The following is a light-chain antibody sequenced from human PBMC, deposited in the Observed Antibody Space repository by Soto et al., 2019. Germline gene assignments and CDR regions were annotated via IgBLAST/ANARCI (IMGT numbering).Light chain of an antibody. V-gene: IGKV3-15*01. CDR1: QSVSSN. CDR3: QQYNNWPKT. CDR2: DAS. J-gene: IGKJ1*01. Sequence: EIVMTQSPATLSVSPGGRATLSCRASQSVSSNLAWYQQKPGQAPRLLIYDASTRATGIPARFIGSGSGTEFTLTISSLQSEDFAVYYCQQYNNWPKTFGQGTKVEFK.